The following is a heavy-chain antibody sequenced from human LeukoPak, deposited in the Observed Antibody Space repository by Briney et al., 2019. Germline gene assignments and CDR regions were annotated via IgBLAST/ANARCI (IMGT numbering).Heavy chain of an antibody. J-gene: IGHJ4*02. CDR1: GYRFSSYW. D-gene: IGHD1-26*01. CDR2: IYPGDSDT. Sequence: GESLKISFKGSGYRFSSYWIAWVRQMPGKGLEWTGIIYPGDSDTRYSPSFQGQVTISADNSISTAYVQWSSLKASDTAMYYCARYWDSGTYCVYWGQGTQVTVSS. CDR3: ARYWDSGTYCVY. V-gene: IGHV5-51*01.